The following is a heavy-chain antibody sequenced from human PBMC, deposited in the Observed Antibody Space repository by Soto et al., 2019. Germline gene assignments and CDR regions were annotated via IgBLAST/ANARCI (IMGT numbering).Heavy chain of an antibody. CDR3: AVGFKLDYYSLDV. CDR1: GGIFTASA. D-gene: IGHD3-10*01. J-gene: IGHJ6*02. V-gene: IGHV1-69*01. CDR2: VIPMFGTA. Sequence: QVQLVQSGAEVRKPGSSVKVSCRSSGGIFTASAISWVRQAPGQGPEWMGVVIPMFGTANYPQRFQGRVTITADESTNTVYMQLSSLRSEDTAVYFCAVGFKLDYYSLDVWGQGTTVTVSS.